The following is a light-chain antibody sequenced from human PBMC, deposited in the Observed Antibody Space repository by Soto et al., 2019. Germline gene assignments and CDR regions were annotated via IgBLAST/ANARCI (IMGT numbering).Light chain of an antibody. Sequence: QSALTQPPSASGSPGQSVTISCTGTSSDVGKYDYVSWFQHHPGKAPKLIIYEVSKRPSGVPDRFSGSKSGSTASLTVSGLQTEDEADYYCSSYTSSTNYVFGTGTKLTVL. J-gene: IGLJ1*01. CDR3: SSYTSSTNYV. V-gene: IGLV2-8*01. CDR2: EVS. CDR1: SSDVGKYDY.